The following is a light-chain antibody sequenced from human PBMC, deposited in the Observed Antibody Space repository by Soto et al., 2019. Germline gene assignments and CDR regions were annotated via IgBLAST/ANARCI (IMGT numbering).Light chain of an antibody. Sequence: QSALTQPASVSGSPGQSITISCTGTSGDIGGYDYVSWYQHHPDNAPKLMIYDVTDRPSGVSNRFSGSKSGNTASLTISGLQAEDEADYYCSSYTSDSTLVFGGGTKLTVL. J-gene: IGLJ2*01. CDR1: SGDIGGYDY. CDR3: SSYTSDSTLV. V-gene: IGLV2-14*01. CDR2: DVT.